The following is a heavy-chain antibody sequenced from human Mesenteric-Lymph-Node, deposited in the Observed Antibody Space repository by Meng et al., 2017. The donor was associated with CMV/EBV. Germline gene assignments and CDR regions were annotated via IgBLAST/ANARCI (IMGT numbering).Heavy chain of an antibody. V-gene: IGHV3-48*03. CDR2: IGSSGSSI. CDR3: ARETGTTSFDS. Sequence: GGSLRLSCAASGFTFSSYDMNWVRQAPGKGLEWVSYIGSSGSSIYYTDSVKGRFTISRDNTKNSLYLQMNSLRAEDTAVYFCARETGTTSFDSWGQGTLVTVSS. CDR1: GFTFSSYD. J-gene: IGHJ4*02. D-gene: IGHD1-1*01.